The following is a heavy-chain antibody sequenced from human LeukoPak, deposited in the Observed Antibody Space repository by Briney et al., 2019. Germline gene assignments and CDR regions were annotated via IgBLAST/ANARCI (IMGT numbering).Heavy chain of an antibody. V-gene: IGHV3-20*04. Sequence: GGSLRLSCAASGFTFNDYGMSWVRQAPGKGLEWVSGINWNGGRTGYADSMKGRFIISRDNAKNSLYLQMNSLRAEDTAVYYCAKNIGGFDYWGQGTLVTVSS. J-gene: IGHJ4*02. CDR3: AKNIGGFDY. CDR2: INWNGGRT. CDR1: GFTFNDYG. D-gene: IGHD4-23*01.